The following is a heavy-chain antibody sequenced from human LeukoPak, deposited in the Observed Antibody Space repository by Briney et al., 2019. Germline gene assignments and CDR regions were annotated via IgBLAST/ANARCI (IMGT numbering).Heavy chain of an antibody. CDR3: ARTSDYYDAFDI. CDR1: GGSFSGYY. D-gene: IGHD3-10*01. CDR2: INHSGST. J-gene: IGHJ3*02. V-gene: IGHV4-34*01. Sequence: PSETLSLTCAVYGGSFSGYYWSWIRQPPGKGLEWIGEINHSGSTNYNPSLKSRVTISVDTSKNQFSLKLSSVTAADTAVYYCARTSDYYDAFDIWGQGTMVTVSS.